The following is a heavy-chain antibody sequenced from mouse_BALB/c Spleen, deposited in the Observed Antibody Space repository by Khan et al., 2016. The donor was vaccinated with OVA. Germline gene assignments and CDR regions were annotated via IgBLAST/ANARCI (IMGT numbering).Heavy chain of an antibody. CDR1: GFSLTNYG. J-gene: IGHJ4*01. CDR2: IWSDGSK. Sequence: QVQLKESGPGLVAPSQSLSITCTISGFSLTNYGVHWVRQPPGKGLEWLVVIWSDGSKTYNSALKTRLTVNKDNSKSQVFFKMNSLQTDDTVMYFCARQPYYHYNIMDYWGQGTSVTVSS. D-gene: IGHD2-10*01. V-gene: IGHV2-6-1*01. CDR3: ARQPYYHYNIMDY.